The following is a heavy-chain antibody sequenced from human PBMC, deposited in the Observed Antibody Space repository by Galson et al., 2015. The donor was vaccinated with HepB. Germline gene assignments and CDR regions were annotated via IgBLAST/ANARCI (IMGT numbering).Heavy chain of an antibody. CDR2: ISAYNGNT. D-gene: IGHD2-2*01. CDR1: GYAFTTYG. CDR3: ARHYGVVPEDY. V-gene: IGHV1-18*01. Sequence: SVKVSCKASGYAFTTYGFTWVRQAPGQGLEWMGWISAYNGNTNYAQKLQGRVSMTTDTSTSTAYMELRSLRSDDTAVYYCARHYGVVPEDYWGQGTLVTVSS. J-gene: IGHJ4*02.